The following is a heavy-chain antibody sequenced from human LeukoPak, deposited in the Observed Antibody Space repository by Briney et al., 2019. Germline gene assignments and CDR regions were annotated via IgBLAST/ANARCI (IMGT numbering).Heavy chain of an antibody. Sequence: PSETLSLTCAVYGGSFSGYYWSWIRQPPGKGLEWIGSIYYSGSTYYNPSLKSRVTISVDTSKNQFSLKLSSVTAADTAVYYCARSQVTIFGVVPYNWFDPWGQGTLVTVSS. V-gene: IGHV4-34*01. J-gene: IGHJ5*02. D-gene: IGHD3-3*01. CDR3: ARSQVTIFGVVPYNWFDP. CDR1: GGSFSGYY. CDR2: IYYSGST.